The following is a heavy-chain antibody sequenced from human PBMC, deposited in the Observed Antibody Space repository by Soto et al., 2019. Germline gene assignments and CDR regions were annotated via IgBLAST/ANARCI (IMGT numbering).Heavy chain of an antibody. D-gene: IGHD2-15*01. CDR1: GYTFTSYA. Sequence: QVQLVQSGAEVKKPGASVKVSCKASGYTFTSYAMHWVRQAPGQRLEWMGWINAGNGNTKYSQKFQGRVTITRDTSGSTAYMELSSLRSEDTAVYYCARDRVVVAATAYYYYYGMDVWGQGTTVTVSS. CDR3: ARDRVVVAATAYYYYYGMDV. J-gene: IGHJ6*02. CDR2: INAGNGNT. V-gene: IGHV1-3*01.